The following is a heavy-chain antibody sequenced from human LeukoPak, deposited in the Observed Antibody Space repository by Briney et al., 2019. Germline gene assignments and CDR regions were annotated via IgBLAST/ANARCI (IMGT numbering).Heavy chain of an antibody. Sequence: SVKVSCKASGGTFSSYAISWVRQAPGQGLEWMGGIIPIFGTANYAQKFQGRVTITADESTSTAYIELSSLRSEDTAVYYCAINTMVRGVMYFDYWGQGTVVTVSS. CDR3: AINTMVRGVMYFDY. J-gene: IGHJ4*02. V-gene: IGHV1-69*13. D-gene: IGHD3-10*01. CDR1: GGTFSSYA. CDR2: IIPIFGTA.